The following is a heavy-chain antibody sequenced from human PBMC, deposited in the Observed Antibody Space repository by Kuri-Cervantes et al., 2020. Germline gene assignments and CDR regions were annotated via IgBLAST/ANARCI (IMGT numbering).Heavy chain of an antibody. Sequence: ESLKISCTVSGGSISSYYWSWIRQPPGKGLEWIGEINHSGSTNYNPSLKSRVTISVDTSKNQFSLKLSSVTAADTAVYYCARRKAAAGKGVDYWGQGTLVTVSS. CDR3: ARRKAAAGKGVDY. V-gene: IGHV4-34*01. D-gene: IGHD6-13*01. J-gene: IGHJ4*02. CDR1: GGSISSYY. CDR2: INHSGST.